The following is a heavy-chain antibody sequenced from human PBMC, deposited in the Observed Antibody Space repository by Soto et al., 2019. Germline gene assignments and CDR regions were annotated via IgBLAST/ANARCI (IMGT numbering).Heavy chain of an antibody. Sequence: GPTLVNPTQTLTLTCTFSGFSLSTSGVGVGWIRQPPGKALEWLALIYWDDDKRYSPSLKSRLTITKDTSKNQVVLTMTNMDPVDTATYYCALLTYYYDSSGYYSSAEYFQHWGQGTLVTVS. D-gene: IGHD3-22*01. CDR3: ALLTYYYDSSGYYSSAEYFQH. CDR1: GFSLSTSGVG. V-gene: IGHV2-5*02. CDR2: IYWDDDK. J-gene: IGHJ1*01.